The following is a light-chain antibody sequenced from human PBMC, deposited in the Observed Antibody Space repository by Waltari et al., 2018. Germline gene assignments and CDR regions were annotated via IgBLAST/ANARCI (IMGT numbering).Light chain of an antibody. Sequence: QPALTQTAAVSGSPGQSITISCGGTISDIGKYNLFSWYQQPPGKAPTLIIYDVNKRPSGVSNRFSGSKSGNTAFLTISGLQTADEADYYCCSYAGSAISVFGGGTKLTVL. CDR3: CSYAGSAISV. J-gene: IGLJ3*02. CDR1: ISDIGKYNL. V-gene: IGLV2-23*02. CDR2: DVN.